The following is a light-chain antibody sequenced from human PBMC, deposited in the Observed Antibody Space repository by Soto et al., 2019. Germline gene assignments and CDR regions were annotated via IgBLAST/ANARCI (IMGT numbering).Light chain of an antibody. CDR1: QSGGSS. Sequence: EIVMTQSPATLSVSPGGRATLSCSASQSGGSSLAWYQQEPGQAPRLLIYGASTRAAGIPARFSGSGSGTEFTLTSRSLQSEDVAVYFCQQYKNWPPITFGQGTLLEIK. CDR3: QQYKNWPPIT. CDR2: GAS. V-gene: IGKV3-15*01. J-gene: IGKJ5*01.